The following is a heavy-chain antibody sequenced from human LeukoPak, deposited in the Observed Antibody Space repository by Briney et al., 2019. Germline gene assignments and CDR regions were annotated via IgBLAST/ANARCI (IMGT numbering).Heavy chain of an antibody. D-gene: IGHD3-22*01. CDR1: AFTFNTYA. CDR2: INGSRGGT. CDR3: AKGGNTLLLVHITGDDTFDF. V-gene: IGHV3-23*01. J-gene: IGHJ3*01. Sequence: GESLRLSCAASAFTFNTYAMNWLRQAPGKGRHGVSLINGSRGGTYYADSVKGRFTISRDNSKNTLYLQMHSLRAEDTAVYYCAKGGNTLLLVHITGDDTFDFWGQGTMFIVSS.